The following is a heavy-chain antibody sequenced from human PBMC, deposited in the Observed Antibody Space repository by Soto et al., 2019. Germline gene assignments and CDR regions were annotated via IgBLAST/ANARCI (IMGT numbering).Heavy chain of an antibody. D-gene: IGHD3-10*01. Sequence: QITLKESGPTLVKPTQTLTLTCTFSGFSLSTSGVGVGWIRQPPGKALEWLAILYWDDDKRYSPSLKSRLTSPKDTSKNQVVLTMTNMDPVDTATYYCAHRYYGSGSYGYYFDYWGQGTLVTVSS. CDR3: AHRYYGSGSYGYYFDY. CDR1: GFSLSTSGVG. V-gene: IGHV2-5*02. CDR2: LYWDDDK. J-gene: IGHJ4*02.